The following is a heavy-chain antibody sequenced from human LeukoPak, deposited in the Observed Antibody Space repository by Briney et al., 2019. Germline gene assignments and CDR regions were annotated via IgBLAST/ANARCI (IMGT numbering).Heavy chain of an antibody. CDR3: ARVRGSYSVDY. CDR1: GFTFSDYY. D-gene: IGHD1-26*01. V-gene: IGHV3-11*04. CDR2: ISNTGSTT. J-gene: IGHJ4*02. Sequence: GGSLRLSRAASGFTFSDYYISWIRQAPGKGLEWVSYISNTGSTTHHADSVKGRFTISRDNDKNSLHLQVNSLRAEDTAVYYCARVRGSYSVDYWGQGTLVTVSS.